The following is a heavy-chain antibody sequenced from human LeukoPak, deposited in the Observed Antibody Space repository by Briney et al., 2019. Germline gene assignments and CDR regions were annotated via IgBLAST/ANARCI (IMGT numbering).Heavy chain of an antibody. CDR1: GGSISSYY. CDR3: AGKDYGDYVSVDWFDP. CDR2: IYYSGST. V-gene: IGHV4-59*08. Sequence: SETLSLTCTVSGGSISSYYWNWIRQPPGKGLEWIGYIYYSGSTNYNPSLKSRVTISVDTSKSQFSLKLSSVTAADTAVYYCAGKDYGDYVSVDWFDPWGQGTLVTVSS. D-gene: IGHD4-17*01. J-gene: IGHJ5*02.